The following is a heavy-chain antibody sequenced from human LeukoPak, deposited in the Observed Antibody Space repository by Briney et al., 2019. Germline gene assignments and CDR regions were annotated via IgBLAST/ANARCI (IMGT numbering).Heavy chain of an antibody. Sequence: ASVKVSCKASGYTFTSYAMHWVRQAPGQRLEWLGWINAGNGNTKYSQKFQGRVTITRDTSASTAYMELSSLRSEDTAVYYCARRGNYYDSRGLVYWGQGTLVTVSS. CDR2: INAGNGNT. D-gene: IGHD3-22*01. CDR3: ARRGNYYDSRGLVY. CDR1: GYTFTSYA. V-gene: IGHV1-3*01. J-gene: IGHJ4*02.